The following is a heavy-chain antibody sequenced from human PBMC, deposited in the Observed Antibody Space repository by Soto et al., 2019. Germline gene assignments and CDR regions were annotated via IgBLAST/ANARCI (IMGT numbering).Heavy chain of an antibody. CDR2: TGLNGRTT. Sequence: GGSLRLSCAASGFTFSMSAMTWVRQAPGKGLEWVSTTGLNGRTTYYADSVKGRFTVSRDNSKNTLDLHMGSLRAEDTAVYYCATVHSTSRSFDYWGQGTLVTVSS. D-gene: IGHD6-6*01. V-gene: IGHV3-23*01. J-gene: IGHJ4*02. CDR1: GFTFSMSA. CDR3: ATVHSTSRSFDY.